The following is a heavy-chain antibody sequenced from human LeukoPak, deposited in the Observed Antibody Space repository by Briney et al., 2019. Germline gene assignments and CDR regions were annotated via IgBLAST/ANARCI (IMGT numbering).Heavy chain of an antibody. CDR1: GFPLTTYW. V-gene: IGHV3-7*03. D-gene: IGHD7-27*01. J-gene: IGHJ5*02. CDR3: AKDPGDKDIDRWFDP. CDR2: INEDGYEK. Sequence: GGSLGLSCAATGFPLTTYWMSWVRQAPGKGLEWVANINEDGYEKYYVGSVKGRFTISRDNAKNSLYLHMSGLRVEDTAVYYCAKDPGDKDIDRWFDPWGQGTLVTVSS.